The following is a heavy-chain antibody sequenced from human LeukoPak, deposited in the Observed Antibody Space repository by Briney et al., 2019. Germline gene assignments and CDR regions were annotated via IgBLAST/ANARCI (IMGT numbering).Heavy chain of an antibody. CDR3: ARVYSSGPLDAFDI. V-gene: IGHV3-7*01. CDR2: IKQDGSEK. D-gene: IGHD6-19*01. J-gene: IGHJ3*02. CDR1: GFTFSSYW. Sequence: GGSLRLSCAASGFTFSSYWMSWVRQAPGKGLEWVANIKQDGSEKCYVDSVKGRFTISRDNAKNSLYLQMNSLRAEDTAVYYCARVYSSGPLDAFDIWGQGTMVTVSS.